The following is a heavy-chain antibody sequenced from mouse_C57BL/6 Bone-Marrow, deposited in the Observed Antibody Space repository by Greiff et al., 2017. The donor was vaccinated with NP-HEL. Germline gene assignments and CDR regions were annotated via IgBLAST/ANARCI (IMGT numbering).Heavy chain of an antibody. V-gene: IGHV5-12*01. J-gene: IGHJ4*01. CDR2: ISNGGGST. D-gene: IGHD2-1*01. CDR3: ARQAGYGNYHDAMDY. CDR1: GFTFSDYY. Sequence: EVHLVESGGGLVQPGGSLKLSCAASGFTFSDYYMYWVRQTPEKRLEWVAYISNGGGSTYYPDTVKGRFTISRDNAKNTRYLQMSRLKSEDTAMYYCARQAGYGNYHDAMDYWGQGTSVTVSS.